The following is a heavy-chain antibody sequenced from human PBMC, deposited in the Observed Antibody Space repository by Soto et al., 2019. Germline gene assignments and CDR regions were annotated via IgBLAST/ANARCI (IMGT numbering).Heavy chain of an antibody. CDR1: GGSVRNVY. V-gene: IGHV4-59*02. CDR3: ARAHAPTLPFDY. J-gene: IGHJ4*01. CDR2: IFHSGNA. D-gene: IGHD2-15*01. Sequence: PSETLSLTCTVSGGSVRNVYWSWIRQPPGKRLEWIGFIFHSGNAKYNPSLKSRVTISIDTSKSQFSLSLDSVTAADTAVYFCARAHAPTLPFDYWGLGTLVTV.